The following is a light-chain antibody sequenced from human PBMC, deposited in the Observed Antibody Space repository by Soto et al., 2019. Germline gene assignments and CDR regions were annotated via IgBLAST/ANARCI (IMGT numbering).Light chain of an antibody. CDR1: QGMSSA. J-gene: IGKJ3*01. CDR3: QPFNSYNFT. Sequence: AIQLTQSPSSLSASVGDRVTITCRASQGMSSALAWYQQKPGKAPKLLIYDASSLVSGVPSRFSGSRPGTYLTVTLSTLQTEDTANYYSQPFNSYNFTFGPGTKVDI. V-gene: IGKV1-13*02. CDR2: DAS.